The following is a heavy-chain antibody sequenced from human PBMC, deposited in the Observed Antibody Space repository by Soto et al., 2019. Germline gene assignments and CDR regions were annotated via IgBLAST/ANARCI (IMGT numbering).Heavy chain of an antibody. V-gene: IGHV4-39*01. CDR3: ATSQKGYNWNYFDH. CDR1: GGSTSGSYYY. CDR2: VFYTGFT. J-gene: IGHJ4*02. Sequence: SETLSLTCAVSGGSTSGSYYYWAWLRQSPGKGPEWIGSVFYTGFTSYNPSLESRVSVSVDTSKSQFSLKLSAVTAADTAVYYCATSQKGYNWNYFDHWGQGALVTVSS. D-gene: IGHD1-20*01.